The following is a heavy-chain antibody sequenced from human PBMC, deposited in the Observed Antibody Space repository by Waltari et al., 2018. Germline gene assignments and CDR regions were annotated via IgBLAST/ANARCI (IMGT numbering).Heavy chain of an antibody. D-gene: IGHD6-19*01. CDR2: IRSKAYGGTT. CDR1: GFTFGDYA. CDR3: TREGSGWWRGAFDI. V-gene: IGHV3-49*03. Sequence: EVQLVESGGGLVQPGRSLRLSCTASGFTFGDYAMRWFRQATGKELEWVGFIRSKAYGGTTEYAASVKGRFTISRDDSKSIAYLQMNSLKTEDTAVYYCTREGSGWWRGAFDIWGQGTMVTVSS. J-gene: IGHJ3*02.